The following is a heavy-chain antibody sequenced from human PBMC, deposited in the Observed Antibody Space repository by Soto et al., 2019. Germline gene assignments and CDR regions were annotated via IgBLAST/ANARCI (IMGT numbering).Heavy chain of an antibody. CDR1: GGSISSYY. CDR2: IYYSGST. CDR3: ARRYGYYFDY. J-gene: IGHJ4*02. D-gene: IGHD4-17*01. Sequence: QVQLQESGPGLVKPSETLSLTCTVSGGSISSYYWSWIRQPPGKGLEWIGYIYYSGSTNYNPSLKGRVTISVATSKNQLSLKLSSVTAADTAVYYCARRYGYYFDYWGQGTLVTVSS. V-gene: IGHV4-59*08.